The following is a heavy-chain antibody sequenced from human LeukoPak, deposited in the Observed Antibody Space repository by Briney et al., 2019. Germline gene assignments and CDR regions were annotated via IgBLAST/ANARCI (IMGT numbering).Heavy chain of an antibody. J-gene: IGHJ3*02. V-gene: IGHV1-69*06. CDR2: IIPIFGTA. D-gene: IGHD3-22*01. CDR3: ARDYPDSSGFINAFDI. CDR1: GGTFSSYA. Sequence: ASVKVSCKASGGTFSSYAISWVRQAPGQGLEWMGGIIPIFGTANYAQKFQGRVTITADKSTSTAYMELSSLRSEDTAVYYCARDYPDSSGFINAFDIWGQGTMITVSS.